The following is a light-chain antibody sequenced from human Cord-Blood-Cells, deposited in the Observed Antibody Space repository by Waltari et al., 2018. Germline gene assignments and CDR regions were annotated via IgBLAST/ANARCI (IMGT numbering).Light chain of an antibody. J-gene: IGKJ1*01. CDR3: QQDNIWPGT. CDR2: AAS. CDR1: QSVSSN. Sequence: EIEMTQSPATLSVSPGERATLSCRASQSVSSNLAWYQQKPGKAPRLLIYAASTRTTGTPAGFSGSDSGTIFTLTFGSLQSENFEVYYGQQDNIWPGTFGKGPRVEIK. V-gene: IGKV3-15*01.